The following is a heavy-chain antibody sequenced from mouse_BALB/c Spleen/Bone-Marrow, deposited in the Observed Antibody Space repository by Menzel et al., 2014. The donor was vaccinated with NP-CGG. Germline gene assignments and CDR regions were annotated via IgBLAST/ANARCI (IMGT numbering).Heavy chain of an antibody. CDR1: GYTFTSYY. CDR2: INPSNGGT. D-gene: IGHD1-2*01. CDR3: TRPYYGYVGYAY. V-gene: IGHV1S81*02. Sequence: QVQLKQSGAELVKPGASVKLSCKASGYTFTSYYMYWVKQRPGQGLEWIGEINPSNGGTNFNEKFKSKATLTVDKSSSTAYMQLSSLTFEDSAIYYCTRPYYGYVGYAYWGQGTQVTVSA. J-gene: IGHJ3*01.